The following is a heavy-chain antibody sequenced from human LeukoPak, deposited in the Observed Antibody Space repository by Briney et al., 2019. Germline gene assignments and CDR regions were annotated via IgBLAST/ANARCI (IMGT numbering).Heavy chain of an antibody. CDR1: GDSVSSNSAA. CDR2: TYYRPKWYN. J-gene: IGHJ3*02. Sequence: SQTLSLTCAISGDSVSSNSAAWNWIRQSPSRGLEWLGRTYYRPKWYNDYAVSVKSRITINPDTSKNQFSLQLNSVTPEDTAVYYCARGKIGRSLSRYSSSYDAFDIWGQGTMVTVSS. D-gene: IGHD6-6*01. CDR3: ARGKIGRSLSRYSSSYDAFDI. V-gene: IGHV6-1*01.